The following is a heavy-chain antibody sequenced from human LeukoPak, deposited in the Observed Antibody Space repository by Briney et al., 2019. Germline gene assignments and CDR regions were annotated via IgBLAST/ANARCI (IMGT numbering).Heavy chain of an antibody. CDR3: ARADKDTRGYDFHGVDV. CDR2: IYYSGST. Sequence: SETLSLTFRVSGGSVSSGSYYWSWIRQPPGKGLEWIAYIYYSGSTNYNPPLMGRGTKSGEPSTNQSSLKLNSVTAAETAVYYCARADKDTRGYDFHGVDVWGQGTTVSVSS. D-gene: IGHD2-15*01. CDR1: GGSVSSGSYY. V-gene: IGHV4-61*01. J-gene: IGHJ6*02.